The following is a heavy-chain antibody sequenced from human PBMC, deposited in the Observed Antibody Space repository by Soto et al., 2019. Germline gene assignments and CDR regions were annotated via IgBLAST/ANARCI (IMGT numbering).Heavy chain of an antibody. Sequence: VASVKVSCKASGYVFTGWGISWVRQVPGQGLEWVGWVSAYDGATRSSEKLQGRISVTRDKSTSTVYMDLTNLRSDDAAVYYCARDRAGLLEFWGQGTLVTVSS. V-gene: IGHV1-18*01. CDR3: ARDRAGLLEF. D-gene: IGHD3-10*01. CDR1: GYVFTGWG. CDR2: VSAYDGAT. J-gene: IGHJ4*02.